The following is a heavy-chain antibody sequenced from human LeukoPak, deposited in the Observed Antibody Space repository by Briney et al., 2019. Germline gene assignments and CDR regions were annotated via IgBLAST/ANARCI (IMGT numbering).Heavy chain of an antibody. CDR2: ISSSGSKI. CDR3: ARDGRTYGDYDGGLYYYYGMDV. V-gene: IGHV3-48*03. Sequence: GGPLRLSCAASGFTLSSYEMNWVRQAPGKGLEWVSYISSSGSKIFYADSVKGRFTISRDNAKNSLYLQMNSLRAEDTAVYYCARDGRTYGDYDGGLYYYYGMDVWGQGTTVTVSS. CDR1: GFTLSSYE. D-gene: IGHD4-17*01. J-gene: IGHJ6*02.